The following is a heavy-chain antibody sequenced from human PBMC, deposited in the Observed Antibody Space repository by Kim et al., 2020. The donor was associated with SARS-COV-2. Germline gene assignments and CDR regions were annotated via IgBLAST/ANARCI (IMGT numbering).Heavy chain of an antibody. V-gene: IGHV3-21*01. J-gene: IGHJ4*02. CDR3: AREDYYDSSGYDY. D-gene: IGHD3-22*01. Sequence: ADSVEGRCTIARDNAKNSLYLQMNSLGAEDTAVYYCAREDYYDSSGYDYWGQGTLVTVSS.